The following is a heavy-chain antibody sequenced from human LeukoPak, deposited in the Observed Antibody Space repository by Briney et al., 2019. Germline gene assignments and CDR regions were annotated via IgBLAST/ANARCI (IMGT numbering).Heavy chain of an antibody. CDR2: IIPIFGTA. Sequence: SVKVSCKASGGTFSSYAISWVRQAPGQGLEWMGGIIPIFGTANYAQKLQGRVTMTTDTSTSTAYMELRSLRSDDTAVYYCARVLGRGLLWFGELLGDGAFDIWGQGTMVTVSS. V-gene: IGHV1-69*05. CDR3: ARVLGRGLLWFGELLGDGAFDI. D-gene: IGHD3-10*01. CDR1: GGTFSSYA. J-gene: IGHJ3*02.